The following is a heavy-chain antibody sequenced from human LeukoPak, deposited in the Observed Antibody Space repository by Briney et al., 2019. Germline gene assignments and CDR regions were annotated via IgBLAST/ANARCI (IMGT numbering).Heavy chain of an antibody. CDR1: GYTFSSYS. V-gene: IGHV1-18*01. J-gene: IGHJ3*02. CDR2: ISAYNGDT. CDR3: ARPLTYYYDSRGRQAFDI. D-gene: IGHD3-22*01. Sequence: ASVMVSCKASGYTFSSYSITWVRQAPGQGLEWMGWISAYNGDTNYAQKFQGRVTMTTDTSTSTAYMELRSLRSGDTAVYYCARPLTYYYDSRGRQAFDIWGRGTMVTVSS.